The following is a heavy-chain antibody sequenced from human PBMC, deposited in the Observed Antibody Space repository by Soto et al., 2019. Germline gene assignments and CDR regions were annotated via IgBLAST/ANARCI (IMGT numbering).Heavy chain of an antibody. CDR2: ISGGGEDT. J-gene: IGHJ6*02. CDR1: GFTSSSYA. Sequence: GGPLRLWCAAAGFTSSSYAMNWFRQVTGNGLECVSAISGGGEDTSYSDSVKGRFTVSRDNSRNTLYLQMNSLRAEDTAVNYCAKGGYYGMDVWGQGSTVTVSS. CDR3: AKGGYYGMDV. V-gene: IGHV3-23*01.